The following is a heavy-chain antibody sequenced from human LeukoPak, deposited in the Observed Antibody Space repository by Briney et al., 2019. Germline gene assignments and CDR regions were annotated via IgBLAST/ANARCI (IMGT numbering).Heavy chain of an antibody. J-gene: IGHJ5*02. D-gene: IGHD2-15*01. Sequence: KASETLSLTCTVSGGSISSYYWSWIRQPPGKGLEWIGYIYYSGSTNYNPSLKSRVTISVDTSKNQFSLKLSSVTAADTAVYYCARDTPVLGFDPWGQGTLVTVSS. CDR3: ARDTPVLGFDP. CDR2: IYYSGST. CDR1: GGSISSYY. V-gene: IGHV4-59*01.